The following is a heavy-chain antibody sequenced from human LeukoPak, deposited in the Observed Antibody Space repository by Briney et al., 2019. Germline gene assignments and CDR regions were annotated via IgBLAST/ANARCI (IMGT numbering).Heavy chain of an antibody. CDR2: INHSGST. J-gene: IGHJ4*02. Sequence: SETLSLTCAVDGGSFSGYYWSWIRQPPGKGLEWIGEINHSGSTNYNPSLKSRVTISVDTSKNQFSLKLSSVTAADTAVYYCAPDPYYYDSSGYYNFDYWGQGTLVTVSS. V-gene: IGHV4-34*01. CDR3: APDPYYYDSSGYYNFDY. CDR1: GGSFSGYY. D-gene: IGHD3-22*01.